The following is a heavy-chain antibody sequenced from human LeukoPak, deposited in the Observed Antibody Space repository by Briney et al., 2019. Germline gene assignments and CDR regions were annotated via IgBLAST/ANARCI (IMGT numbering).Heavy chain of an antibody. D-gene: IGHD3-10*01. CDR3: ARRGGSTATGYYFDY. CDR1: GFTFSDYY. J-gene: IGHJ4*02. CDR2: ISSSTSYT. V-gene: IGHV3-11*06. Sequence: GGSLRLSCAASGFTFSDYYLSWIRQAPGQGLEWVSYISSSTSYTNYADSVKGRFTISRDNAKNSLYLQMNSLRAEDTAVYYCARRGGSTATGYYFDYWGQGTLVTVSS.